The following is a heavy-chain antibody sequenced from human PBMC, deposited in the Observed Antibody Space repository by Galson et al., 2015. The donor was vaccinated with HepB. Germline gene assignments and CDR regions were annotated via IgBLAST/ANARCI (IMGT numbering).Heavy chain of an antibody. V-gene: IGHV3-23*01. D-gene: IGHD5-18*01. Sequence: SLRLSCAASGFTFSSYAMSWVRQAPGKGLEWVSAISGSGGSTYYADSVKGRFTISRDNSKSTLYLQMNSLRAEDTAVYYCAKGYSYGSPYGMDVWGQGTTVTVSS. CDR2: ISGSGGST. CDR1: GFTFSSYA. CDR3: AKGYSYGSPYGMDV. J-gene: IGHJ6*02.